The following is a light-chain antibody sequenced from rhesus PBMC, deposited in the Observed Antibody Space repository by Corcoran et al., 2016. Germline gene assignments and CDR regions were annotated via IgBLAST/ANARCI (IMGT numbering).Light chain of an antibody. CDR1: QSVSSS. CDR3: QQHSNWPLLT. J-gene: IGKJ4*01. Sequence: EIVMTQSPATLSLSPGERVTLSCRASQSVSSSLAWYQQKPGQAPRLLIYGASNRATGIPDRFSGRGSGTDFTLPFRSLEPEDVAVYYCQQHSNWPLLTFGGGTKVELK. CDR2: GAS. V-gene: IGKV3-24*03.